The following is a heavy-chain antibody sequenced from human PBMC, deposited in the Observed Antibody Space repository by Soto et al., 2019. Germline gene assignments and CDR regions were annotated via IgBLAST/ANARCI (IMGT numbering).Heavy chain of an antibody. CDR3: TRDGYDNDYYYYGMDV. CDR1: GGTFSSYA. Sequence: QVQLVQSGAEVKKPGSSVKVSCKASGGTFSSYAISWVRQAPGQGLEWMGGIIPIFGTANYAQKFQGRVTITADKSTSTAYMELSSLRSEDTAVYYCTRDGYDNDYYYYGMDVWGQGTTVTVSS. D-gene: IGHD5-12*01. CDR2: IIPIFGTA. V-gene: IGHV1-69*06. J-gene: IGHJ6*02.